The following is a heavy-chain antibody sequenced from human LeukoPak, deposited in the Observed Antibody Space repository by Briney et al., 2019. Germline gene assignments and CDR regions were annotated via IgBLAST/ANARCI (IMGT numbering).Heavy chain of an antibody. V-gene: IGHV4-59*01. Sequence: SETLSHTSTVAGGPISSYCWSWNRQPPTKLLERIGYIDYSARTYSNHSLKSRVTISVDTSKNQFSLHLSSITDADTVLYYSPSWGSSAFGYWGQGTLVTGSS. J-gene: IGHJ4*02. D-gene: IGHD3-16*01. CDR2: IDYSART. CDR3: PSWGSSAFGY. CDR1: GGPISSYC.